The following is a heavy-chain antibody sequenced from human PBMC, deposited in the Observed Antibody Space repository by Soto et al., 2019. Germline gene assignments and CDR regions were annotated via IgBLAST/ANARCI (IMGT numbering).Heavy chain of an antibody. CDR2: FDPEDGET. CDR3: ATEDPLLWFGDPKANYYYYYGMDV. D-gene: IGHD3-10*01. V-gene: IGHV1-24*01. Sequence: ASVTVSCQVSGYTITDLSMHWVRQAPGKGLEWMGGFDPEDGETIYAQKFQGRVTMTEDTSTDTAYMELSSLRSEDTAVYYCATEDPLLWFGDPKANYYYYYGMDVWGQGTTVTVSS. CDR1: GYTITDLS. J-gene: IGHJ6*02.